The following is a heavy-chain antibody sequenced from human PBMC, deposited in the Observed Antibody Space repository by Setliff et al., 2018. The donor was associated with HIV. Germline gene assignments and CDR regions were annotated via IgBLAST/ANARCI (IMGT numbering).Heavy chain of an antibody. CDR3: ARAPESRGGVFNI. Sequence: SETLSLTCAVSGGSISTINWWNWVRQPPGKGLEWIGEIYHTGSTHYNPSLKSRLTISVDKSKNQFSLKLSSVTVADTAVYYCARAPESRGGVFNIWGQGTMVTVSS. J-gene: IGHJ3*02. V-gene: IGHV4-4*02. CDR1: GGSISTINW. D-gene: IGHD2-8*01. CDR2: IYHTGST.